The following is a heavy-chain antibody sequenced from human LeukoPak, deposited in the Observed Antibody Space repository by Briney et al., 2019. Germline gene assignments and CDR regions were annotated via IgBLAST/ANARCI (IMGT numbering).Heavy chain of an antibody. CDR2: SDPEDGET. CDR1: GYTLTELS. CDR3: ARDAIVVVVAATPTGWFDP. Sequence: EASVKVSCKVSGYTLTELSMHWVRQAPGKGLEWMGGSDPEDGETIYAQKFQGRVTMTEDTSTDTAYMELSSLRSEDTAVYYCARDAIVVVVAATPTGWFDPWGQGTLVTVSS. J-gene: IGHJ5*02. D-gene: IGHD2-15*01. V-gene: IGHV1-24*01.